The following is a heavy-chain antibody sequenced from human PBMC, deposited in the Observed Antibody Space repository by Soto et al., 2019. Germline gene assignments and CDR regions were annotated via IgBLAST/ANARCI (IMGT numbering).Heavy chain of an antibody. J-gene: IGHJ4*02. Sequence: GASVKVSCKASGYTFTGYYMHWVRQAPGQGLEWMGWINPNSGGTNYAQKFQGWVTMTRDTSISTAYMELSRLRSDDTAVYYCARAYGDYVPGHYFDYWGQGTLVTVSS. D-gene: IGHD4-17*01. V-gene: IGHV1-2*04. CDR2: INPNSGGT. CDR3: ARAYGDYVPGHYFDY. CDR1: GYTFTGYY.